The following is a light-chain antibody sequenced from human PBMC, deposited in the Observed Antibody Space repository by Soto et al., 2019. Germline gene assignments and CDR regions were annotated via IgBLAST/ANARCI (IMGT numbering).Light chain of an antibody. J-gene: IGKJ5*01. V-gene: IGKV1-39*01. CDR3: QQSHTTPYT. Sequence: DIQMTQSPSSLSASVGDRVAITCRASQSINIYFNWYQQRPGRAPKLLIYAASNLQSGFPSRFSGDGVGTHFTLTIRGLQPDDFATYHCQQSHTTPYTFGQGTRLEIK. CDR2: AAS. CDR1: QSINIY.